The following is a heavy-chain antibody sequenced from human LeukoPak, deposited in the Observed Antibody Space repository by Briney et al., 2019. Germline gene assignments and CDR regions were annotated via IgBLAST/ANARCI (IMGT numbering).Heavy chain of an antibody. V-gene: IGHV4-59*01. Sequence: SETLSLTCTVSGGSISSYYWSWIRQPPGKGLEWIGYIYYSGSTNYNPSLKSRVTISVDTSKNQFSLKLSSVTAADTAGYYCARDGMSGRGSYGMDVWGQGTTVTVSS. CDR1: GGSISSYY. D-gene: IGHD1-20*01. CDR3: ARDGMSGRGSYGMDV. J-gene: IGHJ6*02. CDR2: IYYSGST.